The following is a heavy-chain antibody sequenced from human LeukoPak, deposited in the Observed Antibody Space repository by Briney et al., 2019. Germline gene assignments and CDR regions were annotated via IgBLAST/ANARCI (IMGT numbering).Heavy chain of an antibody. J-gene: IGHJ3*02. D-gene: IGHD3-22*01. CDR3: TTNPYDKTGYHI. CDR2: IKSNNDGGTT. V-gene: IGHV3-15*01. Sequence: GGSLRLSCAASGLSFTKAWMTWVRQAPGEGLEWVGRIKSNNDGGTTDYAAPVKGRFTISRDDSKNTLYLQMNSLKTEDTAVYYCTTNPYDKTGYHIWGQGTMVTVSS. CDR1: GLSFTKAW.